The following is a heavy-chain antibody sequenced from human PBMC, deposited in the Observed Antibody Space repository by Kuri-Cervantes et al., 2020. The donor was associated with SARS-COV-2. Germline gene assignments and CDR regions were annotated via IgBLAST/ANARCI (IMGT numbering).Heavy chain of an antibody. CDR3: ARSSIAARAVLHAFDI. Sequence: SETLSLTCTVSGASISSYSWSWIRQPPGKGLEWIGYIYYSGSTNYNPSLKSRVTISVDTSKNQFSLKLSSVTAADTAVYYCARSSIAARAVLHAFDIWGQGTMVTVSS. CDR2: IYYSGST. D-gene: IGHD6-6*01. CDR1: GASISSYS. J-gene: IGHJ3*02. V-gene: IGHV4-59*08.